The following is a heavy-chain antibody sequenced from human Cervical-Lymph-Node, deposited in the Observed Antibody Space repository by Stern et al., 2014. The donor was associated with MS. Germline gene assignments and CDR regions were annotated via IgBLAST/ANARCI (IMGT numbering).Heavy chain of an antibody. J-gene: IGHJ4*02. Sequence: VQLVESGPGLVKPSQTLSLTCNVSGGSISSGGYYWSWIRQHPGKGLEWLGYIYYSGSPYYNPSLKSRVTISVDTSKNQFSLKLSSVTAADTAVYYCARGQQLVLNFDYWGQGTLVTVSS. D-gene: IGHD6-13*01. CDR2: IYYSGSP. CDR1: GGSISSGGYY. CDR3: ARGQQLVLNFDY. V-gene: IGHV4-31*03.